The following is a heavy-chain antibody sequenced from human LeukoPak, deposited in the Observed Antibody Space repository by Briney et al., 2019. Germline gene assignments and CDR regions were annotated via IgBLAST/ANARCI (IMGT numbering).Heavy chain of an antibody. V-gene: IGHV1-46*01. J-gene: IGHJ6*02. CDR3: ARERVVTAGYYYFGLDV. Sequence: ASVKVSCKASGYTFTSYYMHWVRQAPGQGLEWMGLINPSGATTRYAQKFQGRLTVTRDTSTSTVYMDLSSLRSEDTAVYFCARERVVTAGYYYFGLDVWGQGTTVTVSS. D-gene: IGHD2-21*02. CDR2: INPSGATT. CDR1: GYTFTSYY.